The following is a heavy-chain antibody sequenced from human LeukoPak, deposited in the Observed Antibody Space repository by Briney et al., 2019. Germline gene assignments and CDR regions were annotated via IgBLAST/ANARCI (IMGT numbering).Heavy chain of an antibody. CDR1: GYSISSGYY. V-gene: IGHV4-38-2*02. J-gene: IGHJ1*01. CDR2: IDHSGST. D-gene: IGHD6-6*01. CDR3: ARMSMAEYFQH. Sequence: SETLSLTCTVSGYSISSGYYWGWIRQPPGKGLEWTGSIDHSGSTYYNPSLKSRITISVDTSKNQFSLKLSSVTAADTAVYYCARMSMAEYFQHWGQGTLVTVSS.